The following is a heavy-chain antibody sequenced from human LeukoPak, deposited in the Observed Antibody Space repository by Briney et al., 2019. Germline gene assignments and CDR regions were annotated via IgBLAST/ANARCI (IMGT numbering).Heavy chain of an antibody. CDR3: AKASHYDNSGYRYYFDY. J-gene: IGHJ4*02. D-gene: IGHD3-22*01. CDR1: GFTFSSYA. CDR2: ISGSGGST. Sequence: GGSLRLSCAASGFTFSSYAMSWVRQAPGKGLNWVSAISGSGGSTYYADSVKGRFTISRDNSKNTLYLQVNSLRAEDTAVYYCAKASHYDNSGYRYYFDYWGQGTLVTVSS. V-gene: IGHV3-23*01.